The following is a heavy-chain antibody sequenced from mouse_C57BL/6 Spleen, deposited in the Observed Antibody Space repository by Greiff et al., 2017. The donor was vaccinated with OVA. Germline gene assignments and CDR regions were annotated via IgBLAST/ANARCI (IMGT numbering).Heavy chain of an antibody. V-gene: IGHV1-39*01. D-gene: IGHD1-1*01. CDR3: ARSRFITTVVAGDYFDY. CDR2: INPNYGTT. J-gene: IGHJ2*01. CDR1: GYSFTDYN. Sequence: EVKLQESGPELVKPGASVKISCKASGYSFTDYNMNWVKQSNGKSLEWIGVINPNYGTTSYNQKFKGKATLTVDQSSSTAYMQLNSLTSEDSAVYYCARSRFITTVVAGDYFDYWGQGTTLTVSS.